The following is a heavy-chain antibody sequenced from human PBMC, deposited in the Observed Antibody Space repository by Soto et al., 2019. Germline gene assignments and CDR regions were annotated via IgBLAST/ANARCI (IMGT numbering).Heavy chain of an antibody. CDR2: IGTTGDT. J-gene: IGHJ6*03. Sequence: GGSLRLSCAASGFTFSSYDMHWVRQATGKGLEWVSTIGTTGDTYYPGSVKGRFTISRENAKNSLYLQMNSLRAGDTAVYFCARGAMASLYFMDVWGKGTTVTSP. V-gene: IGHV3-13*01. CDR1: GFTFSSYD. D-gene: IGHD2-2*01. CDR3: ARGAMASLYFMDV.